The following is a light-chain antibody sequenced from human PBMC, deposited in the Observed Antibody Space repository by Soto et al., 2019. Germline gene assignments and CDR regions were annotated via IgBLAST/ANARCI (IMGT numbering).Light chain of an antibody. CDR3: GSWDRSLCAYV. CDR2: DDD. Sequence: QSVMTQPPSVSAAPGQKVTISCSGSSSNIGGNSVSWYQQLPGTAPKLLIYDDDKRPSGIPDRFSGSKSGTSATLGITGFKSGDEADYYCGSWDRSLCAYVFATGTKVPVL. V-gene: IGLV1-51*01. CDR1: SSNIGGNS. J-gene: IGLJ1*01.